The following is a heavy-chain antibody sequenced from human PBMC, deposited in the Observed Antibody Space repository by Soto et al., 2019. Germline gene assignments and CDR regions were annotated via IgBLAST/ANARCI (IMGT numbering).Heavy chain of an antibody. J-gene: IGHJ4*02. CDR1: GGSFSGYY. CDR3: ARDKITGLFDY. V-gene: IGHV4-34*01. CDR2: INHSGST. Sequence: QVQLQQWGAGLLKPSETLSLTCAVYGGSFSGYYWTWIRQPPGTGLEWIGEINHSGSTNYNPSLKGRVTKSVDTSKNQFSLKLTSVTAPDTAVYYCARDKITGLFDYWGQGTLVTVSS. D-gene: IGHD2-8*02.